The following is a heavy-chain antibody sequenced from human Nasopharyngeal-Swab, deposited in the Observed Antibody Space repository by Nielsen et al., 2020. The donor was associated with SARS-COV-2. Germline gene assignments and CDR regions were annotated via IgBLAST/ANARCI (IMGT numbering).Heavy chain of an antibody. Sequence: GESLKISCVASGFIFSNYAMHWVRQAPGKGLEWVAVTSSNGNYTNYAGSVKGRFTISRDNSNNIVYLQMNSLRVDDTAMYHCARQKYTGSFRDWGQGTLVSVSS. CDR1: GFIFSNYA. CDR3: ARQKYTGSFRD. V-gene: IGHV3-30*04. CDR2: TSSNGNYT. D-gene: IGHD1-26*01. J-gene: IGHJ4*02.